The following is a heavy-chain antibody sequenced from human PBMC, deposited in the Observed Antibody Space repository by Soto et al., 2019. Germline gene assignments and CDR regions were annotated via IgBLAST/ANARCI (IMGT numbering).Heavy chain of an antibody. CDR1: GGSISSYY. CDR3: ARGEYGNYYYYGMDV. D-gene: IGHD3-10*01. CDR2: IYYSGST. J-gene: IGHJ6*02. V-gene: IGHV4-59*01. Sequence: SETLSLTCTVSGGSISSYYWSWIRQPRGKGLEWIGYIYYSGSTNYNPSLKSRVTISVDTSKNQFSLKLSSVTAADTAVYYCARGEYGNYYYYGMDVWVQVTTVTVSS.